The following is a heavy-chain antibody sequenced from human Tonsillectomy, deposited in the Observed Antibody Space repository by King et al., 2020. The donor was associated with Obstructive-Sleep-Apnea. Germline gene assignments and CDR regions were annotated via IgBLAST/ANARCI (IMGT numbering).Heavy chain of an antibody. Sequence: QLVQSGAEVKKPGASVKVSCKASGYTFTGYYMHWVRQAPGQGLEWMGWINPNSGGTNYAQKFQGRVTMNRDTSITTPYMELSRLRSDDTAVYYCARGLIVGATCFDYWGQGTLVTVSS. CDR2: INPNSGGT. J-gene: IGHJ4*02. V-gene: IGHV1-2*02. D-gene: IGHD1-26*01. CDR3: ARGLIVGATCFDY. CDR1: GYTFTGYY.